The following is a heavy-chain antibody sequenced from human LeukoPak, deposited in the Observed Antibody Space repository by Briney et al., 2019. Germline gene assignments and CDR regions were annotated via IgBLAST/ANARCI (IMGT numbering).Heavy chain of an antibody. V-gene: IGHV4-59*12. J-gene: IGHJ3*02. CDR1: GGSISSYY. D-gene: IGHD3-22*01. CDR2: IYHSGST. CDR3: ARGIVVPNAFDI. Sequence: SETLSLTCTVSGGSISSYYWSWIRQPPGKGLEWIGYIYHSGSTYYNPSLKSRVTISVDRSKNQFSLKLSSVTAADTAVYYCARGIVVPNAFDIWGQGTMVTVSS.